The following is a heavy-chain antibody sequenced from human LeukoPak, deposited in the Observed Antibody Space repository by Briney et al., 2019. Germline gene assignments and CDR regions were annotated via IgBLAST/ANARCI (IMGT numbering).Heavy chain of an antibody. CDR1: GGSISSGGYY. J-gene: IGHJ5*02. CDR2: IYHSGST. V-gene: IGHV4-30-2*01. CDR3: ARGNSSSWYRGDNWFDP. Sequence: SETLSLTCTVSGGSISSGGYYWSWIRQPPGKGLEWIGYIYHSGSTYYNPSLKSRVTISVDRSKNQFSLKLSSVTAADTAVYYCARGNSSSWYRGDNWFDPWGQGTLVTVSS. D-gene: IGHD6-13*01.